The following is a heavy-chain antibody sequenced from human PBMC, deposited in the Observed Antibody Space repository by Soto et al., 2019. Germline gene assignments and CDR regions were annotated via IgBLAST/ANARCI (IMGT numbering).Heavy chain of an antibody. CDR2: ISYDGSNK. D-gene: IGHD1-26*01. J-gene: IGHJ4*02. CDR1: GFTFRRYT. V-gene: IGHV3-30-3*01. CDR3: ARSGGSYFGPFDS. Sequence: QVQLVESGGGVVQPGRSLRLSCAASGFTFRRYTMHWVRQAPGKGLEWVAVISYDGSNKYYADYVKGRFTISRDNSKNTLYVQMNRLRAEDTAVFYCARSGGSYFGPFDSWCQGTLVTVSS.